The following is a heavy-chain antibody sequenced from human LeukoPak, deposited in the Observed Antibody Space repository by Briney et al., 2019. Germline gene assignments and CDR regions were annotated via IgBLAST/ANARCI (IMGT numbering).Heavy chain of an antibody. CDR3: ARAHSGYCTTTTCYSNWFDS. J-gene: IGHJ5*01. CDR2: ISSSGSTYI. D-gene: IGHD2-2*03. CDR1: GFTFSSYR. Sequence: GGSLRLSCAASGFTFSSYRMNWVRQAPGKGLEWVSSISSSGSTYIYYADSVKGRFTISRDNAKNSLYLQMNSLRAEDTAVYYCARAHSGYCTTTTCYSNWFDSWGQGTLVTVSS. V-gene: IGHV3-21*01.